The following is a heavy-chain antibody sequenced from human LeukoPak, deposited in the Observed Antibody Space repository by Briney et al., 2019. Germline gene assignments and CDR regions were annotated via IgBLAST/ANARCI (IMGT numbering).Heavy chain of an antibody. J-gene: IGHJ4*02. V-gene: IGHV3-30*02. Sequence: GGSLRLSCAASGFTFSSYGMHWFRQAPGKGLEWVAFIRYDGSNKYYADSVKGRFTISRDNSKNTLYLQMNSLRAEDTAVYYCAKAPELEPTHFDYWGQGALVTVSS. CDR1: GFTFSSYG. CDR3: AKAPELEPTHFDY. D-gene: IGHD1-1*01. CDR2: IRYDGSNK.